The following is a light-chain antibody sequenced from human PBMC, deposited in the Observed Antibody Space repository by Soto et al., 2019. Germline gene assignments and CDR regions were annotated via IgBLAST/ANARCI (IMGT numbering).Light chain of an antibody. Sequence: QAVVTQSPSVSGAPGQSVTLSCTGSTSNIGAGYDVNWYQHLPGTAPKLLIYGNTNRPSGVPDRFSGSKSSTSASLAITGLQADDEAVYYCQSYDSGLTGSVFGGGTKVTVL. CDR1: TSNIGAGYD. V-gene: IGLV1-40*01. CDR3: QSYDSGLTGSV. J-gene: IGLJ2*01. CDR2: GNT.